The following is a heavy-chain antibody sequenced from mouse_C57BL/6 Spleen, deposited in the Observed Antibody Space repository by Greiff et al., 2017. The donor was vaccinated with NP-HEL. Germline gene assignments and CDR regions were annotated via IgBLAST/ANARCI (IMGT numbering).Heavy chain of an antibody. Sequence: VQLVESGAELVKPGASVKISCKASGYAFSSYWMNWVKQRPGKGLEWIGQIYPGDGDTNYNGKFKGKATLTADKSSSTAYMELRSLTSEDSAVYYCAREFITTVVAKGFDYWGQGTTLTVSS. J-gene: IGHJ2*01. V-gene: IGHV1-80*01. CDR1: GYAFSSYW. D-gene: IGHD1-1*01. CDR3: AREFITTVVAKGFDY. CDR2: IYPGDGDT.